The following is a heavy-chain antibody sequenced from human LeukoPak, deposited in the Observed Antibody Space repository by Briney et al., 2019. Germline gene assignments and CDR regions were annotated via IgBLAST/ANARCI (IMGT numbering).Heavy chain of an antibody. V-gene: IGHV7-4-1*02. CDR1: GYTCTSNA. Sequence: GASVKVSCKASGYTCTSNAMNWVRQPPGQWLEWMGWINTNTGNPTYAQGFTGRFVFSLDTSVSTAYLQISSLKAEDTAVYYCARLTFGGVIVIDYWGQGTLVTVSS. CDR3: ARLTFGGVIVIDY. CDR2: INTNTGNP. D-gene: IGHD3-16*02. J-gene: IGHJ4*02.